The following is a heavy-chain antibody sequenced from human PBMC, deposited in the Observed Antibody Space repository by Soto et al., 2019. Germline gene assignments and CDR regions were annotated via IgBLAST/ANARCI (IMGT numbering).Heavy chain of an antibody. CDR2: IYPRDSDT. V-gene: IGHV5-51*01. D-gene: IGHD1-7*01. J-gene: IGHJ6*02. CDR1: GYSVTIYW. CDR3: ARLHLAGTRKAELEG. Sequence: PGESLKISCQTSGYSVTIYWIAWVRQMPGKGLECMGIIYPRDSDTRYTPSFQGQVTISVDKSVSTAYLQWSSLKASDSAMYYCARLHLAGTRKAELEGSGPGPTATVSS.